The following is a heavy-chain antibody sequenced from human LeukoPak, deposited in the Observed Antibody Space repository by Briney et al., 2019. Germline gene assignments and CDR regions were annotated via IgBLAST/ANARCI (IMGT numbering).Heavy chain of an antibody. CDR1: GFTVSSDY. Sequence: GGSLRLSCAASGFTVSSDYMSWVRQAPGKGLEWVSVICSGGSTYYADSVKGRFPISRDNSKNTLYLQMNSLRAEDTAVYYCARDHGPEHAFDIWGHGTTVTVSS. CDR3: ARDHGPEHAFDI. D-gene: IGHD5-24*01. J-gene: IGHJ3*02. V-gene: IGHV3-53*05. CDR2: ICSGGST.